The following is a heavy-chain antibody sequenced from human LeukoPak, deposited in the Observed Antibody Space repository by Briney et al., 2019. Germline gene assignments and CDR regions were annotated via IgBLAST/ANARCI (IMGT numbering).Heavy chain of an antibody. V-gene: IGHV3-23*01. Sequence: GGSLRLSCAASGFTFSSYAMSWVRQAPGKGLEWVSTISHSAYTTYYADSVKGRITISRDNSKNTLYLQMNSLRADDTAVYYCARRAGAYSHPYDYWGQGTLVTVSS. CDR1: GFTFSSYA. J-gene: IGHJ4*02. D-gene: IGHD4/OR15-4a*01. CDR2: ISHSAYTT. CDR3: ARRAGAYSHPYDY.